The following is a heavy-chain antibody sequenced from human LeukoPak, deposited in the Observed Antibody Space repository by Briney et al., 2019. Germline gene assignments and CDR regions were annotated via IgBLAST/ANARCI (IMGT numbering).Heavy chain of an antibody. J-gene: IGHJ4*02. CDR1: GGTFSSYA. CDR2: IIPIFGTA. D-gene: IGHD3-10*01. Sequence: SVKVSCKASGGTFSSYAISWVRQAPGQGLEWMGGIIPIFGTANYAQKFQGRVTITADESTSTAYMELSSLRSEDTAVYYCAGQRSGIRHYFDYWGQGTLVTVSS. V-gene: IGHV1-69*13. CDR3: AGQRSGIRHYFDY.